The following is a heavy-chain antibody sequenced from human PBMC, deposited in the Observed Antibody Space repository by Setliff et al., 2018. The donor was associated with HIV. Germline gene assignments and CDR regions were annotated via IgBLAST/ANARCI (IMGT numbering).Heavy chain of an antibody. D-gene: IGHD3-3*01. CDR2: IYYSGNT. Sequence: SETLSLTCTVSGGSVSDYYWSWIRQPPGRGLEWIGYIYYSGNTNYKPSLKRRVTISVDTSKNQFSLKVTSVTAADTAVYYCARLTIFGVVMATYYMDVWGKGTTVTVSS. CDR3: ARLTIFGVVMATYYMDV. CDR1: GGSVSDYY. V-gene: IGHV4-59*02. J-gene: IGHJ6*03.